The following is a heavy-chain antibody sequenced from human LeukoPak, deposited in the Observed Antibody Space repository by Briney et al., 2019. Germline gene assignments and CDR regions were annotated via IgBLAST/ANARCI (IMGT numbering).Heavy chain of an antibody. CDR3: ARVRYSSSWYGGGYYFDY. D-gene: IGHD6-13*01. CDR1: GFTFSSYA. J-gene: IGHJ4*02. CDR2: ISYDGSNK. V-gene: IGHV3-30*04. Sequence: GRSLRLSCPASGFTFSSYAMHWVRQAPGKGREGGAVISYDGSNKYYADSVKGRFTISRDNSKNTLYLQMNSLRAEDTAVYYCARVRYSSSWYGGGYYFDYWGQGTLVTVSS.